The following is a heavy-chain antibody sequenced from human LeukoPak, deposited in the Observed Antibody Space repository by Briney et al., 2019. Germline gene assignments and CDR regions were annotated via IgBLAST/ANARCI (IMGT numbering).Heavy chain of an antibody. CDR2: ISGTGDAT. Sequence: GESLRLSCAVSGFTFSSYAMSWVRQSPGKGLKWVSAISGTGDATYYTDSVNGRFAIYRDNSKNTRYLQMSSLRAEDTAVYYCGKHRGAAVGYYFDYWGQGTLVTVSS. V-gene: IGHV3-23*01. J-gene: IGHJ4*02. CDR1: GFTFSSYA. D-gene: IGHD6-13*01. CDR3: GKHRGAAVGYYFDY.